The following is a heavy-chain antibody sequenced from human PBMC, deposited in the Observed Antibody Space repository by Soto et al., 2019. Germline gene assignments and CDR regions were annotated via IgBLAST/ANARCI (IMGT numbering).Heavy chain of an antibody. CDR2: IYYSGST. CDR3: ASDYCTNGVCYVN. J-gene: IGHJ4*02. V-gene: IGHV4-59*05. CDR1: GGSISSYY. Sequence: SETLSLTCTVSGGSISSYYWSWIRQPPGKGLEWIGSIYYSGSTYYNPSLKSRVTISVDTSKNQFSLKLSSVTAADTAVYYCASDYCTNGVCYVNWGQGTLVTVSS. D-gene: IGHD2-8*01.